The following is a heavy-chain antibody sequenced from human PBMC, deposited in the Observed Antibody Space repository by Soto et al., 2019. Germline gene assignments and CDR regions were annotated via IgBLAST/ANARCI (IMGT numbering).Heavy chain of an antibody. V-gene: IGHV1-18*01. D-gene: IGHD3-22*01. J-gene: IGHJ4*02. CDR2: ISAYNGNT. CDR1: GYTFTSYG. CDR3: ARDRYYYDSSGYYRFDY. Sequence: VSVKVSCRASGYTFTSYGISWVRQAPGQGLEWMGWISAYNGNTNYAQKLQGRVTMTTDTSTSTAYMELRSLRSDDTAVYYCARDRYYYDSSGYYRFDYWGQGTLVTVSS.